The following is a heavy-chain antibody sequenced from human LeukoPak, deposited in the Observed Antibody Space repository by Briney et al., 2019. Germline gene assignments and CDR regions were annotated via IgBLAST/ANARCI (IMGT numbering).Heavy chain of an antibody. Sequence: ETLSLTCAISAGSISSTDWWDWVRQAPGKGLEWVSGISGSGDNTYYADSVKGRFTISRDNSKNTLYVQVNSLGTEDTAAYYCAKGSYYDSSGSFYFDYWGQGTLVTVSS. CDR2: ISGSGDNT. V-gene: IGHV3-23*01. J-gene: IGHJ4*02. CDR3: AKGSYYDSSGSFYFDY. CDR1: AGSISSTD. D-gene: IGHD3-22*01.